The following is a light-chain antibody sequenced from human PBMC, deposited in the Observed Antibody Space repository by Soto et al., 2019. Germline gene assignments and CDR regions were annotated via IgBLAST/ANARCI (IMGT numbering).Light chain of an antibody. Sequence: IVMTQSPATRSVSPGERATLSSRASQSVRSNLAWYQQKPGQAPRLLIYGASTRATGIPARLSGSGSGTEFTLTISSMKSEDFAVYYCQQYNNWHTFGQGTKVDIK. V-gene: IGKV3-15*01. CDR1: QSVRSN. CDR3: QQYNNWHT. CDR2: GAS. J-gene: IGKJ1*01.